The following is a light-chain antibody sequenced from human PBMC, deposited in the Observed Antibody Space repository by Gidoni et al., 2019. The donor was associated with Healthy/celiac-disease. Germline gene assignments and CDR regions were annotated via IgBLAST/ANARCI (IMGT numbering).Light chain of an antibody. CDR2: GAS. CDR1: QSVSSN. J-gene: IGKJ4*01. CDR3: QQYNNWPPLT. Sequence: SQSVSSNLAWYQQKPGQAPRLLIYGASTRATGIPARFSGSGSGTEFTLTISSLQSEDFAVYYCQQYNNWPPLTFXGXTKVEIK. V-gene: IGKV3-15*01.